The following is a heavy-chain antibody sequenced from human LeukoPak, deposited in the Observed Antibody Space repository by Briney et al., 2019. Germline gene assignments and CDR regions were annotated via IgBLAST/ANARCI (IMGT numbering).Heavy chain of an antibody. D-gene: IGHD6-13*01. CDR3: ARDKSHSSSWYLAFY. CDR1: GFTFSSYS. Sequence: GGSLRLSCAASGFTFSSYSMNWVRQAPGKGLEWVSSISSSSSYIYYADSVKGRFSISRDNAKNSLYLQMNSLRAEDTAVYYCARDKSHSSSWYLAFYWGQGTLVTVSS. V-gene: IGHV3-21*01. J-gene: IGHJ4*02. CDR2: ISSSSSYI.